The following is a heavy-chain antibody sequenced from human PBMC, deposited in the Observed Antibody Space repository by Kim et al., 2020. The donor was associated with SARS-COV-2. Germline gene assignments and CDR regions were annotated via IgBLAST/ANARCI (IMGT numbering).Heavy chain of an antibody. CDR3: FGVVTSRWNGMDV. V-gene: IGHV3-21*01. CDR1: GFTFSSYS. D-gene: IGHD3-3*01. Sequence: GGSLRLSCAASGFTFSSYSMNWVRQAPGKGLEWVSSISSSSSYIYYADSVKGRFTISRDNAKNSLYLQMNSLRAEDTAVYYCFGVVTSRWNGMDVWGQGTTVTVSS. J-gene: IGHJ6*02. CDR2: ISSSSSYI.